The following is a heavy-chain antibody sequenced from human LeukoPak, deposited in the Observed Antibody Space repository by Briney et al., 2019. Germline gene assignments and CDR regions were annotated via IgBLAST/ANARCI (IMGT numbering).Heavy chain of an antibody. V-gene: IGHV3-74*01. J-gene: IGHJ2*01. CDR3: VRLYKIEGADL. D-gene: IGHD1-14*01. Sequence: GGSLRLSCAASGFTFSTYWMHWVRQTPGKGLVWVSSIRNDGTTTNYADSVKGRFTISRDNAKNTLYLQMNSLRAEDTAVYYCVRLYKIEGADLWGRGTLVTVSS. CDR1: GFTFSTYW. CDR2: IRNDGTTT.